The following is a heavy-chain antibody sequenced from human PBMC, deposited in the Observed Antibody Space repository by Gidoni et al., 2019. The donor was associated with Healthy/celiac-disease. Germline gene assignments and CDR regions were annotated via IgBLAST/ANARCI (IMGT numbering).Heavy chain of an antibody. Sequence: QVQLQQWGAGLLKPSETLSPTCAVYGGSFSGYYWSWIRQPPGTGLEWIGEINHSGSTNYNPSLKSRVTISVDTSKNQFSLKLSSVTAADTAVYYCARDSGSGRQRPFDYWGQGTLVTVSS. CDR2: INHSGST. D-gene: IGHD6-19*01. CDR1: GGSFSGYY. J-gene: IGHJ4*02. CDR3: ARDSGSGRQRPFDY. V-gene: IGHV4-34*01.